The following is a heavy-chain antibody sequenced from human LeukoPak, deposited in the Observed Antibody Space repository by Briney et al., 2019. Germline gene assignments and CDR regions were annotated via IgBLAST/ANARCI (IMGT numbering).Heavy chain of an antibody. V-gene: IGHV1-8*01. Sequence: GASVNVSCKASGYTFTSYDINCGRQATGQGVEWMGWMNPNSGNTGYAQKFQGRVTMTRNTTISTAYMELRSLRSEDTAVYYCASDLQVRGVYNYYYYGLDLWGQGTLVTVSS. CDR3: ASDLQVRGVYNYYYYGLDL. D-gene: IGHD3-10*01. J-gene: IGHJ6*02. CDR1: GYTFTSYD. CDR2: MNPNSGNT.